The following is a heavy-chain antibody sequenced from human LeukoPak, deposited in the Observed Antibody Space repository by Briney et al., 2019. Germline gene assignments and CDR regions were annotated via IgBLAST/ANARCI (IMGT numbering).Heavy chain of an antibody. CDR2: TYYRSKWYN. J-gene: IGHJ4*02. CDR1: GDSVSSNGAS. Sequence: SQTLSLSCDISGDSVSSNGASWTWIRQSPSRGLEWLGRTYYRSKWYNDYAVSVKSRISINPDTSKNQFSLQLNSVTLEDTAVYYCGRETDFGVVTNWGQRTLVTVSS. CDR3: GRETDFGVVTN. V-gene: IGHV6-1*01. D-gene: IGHD3-3*01.